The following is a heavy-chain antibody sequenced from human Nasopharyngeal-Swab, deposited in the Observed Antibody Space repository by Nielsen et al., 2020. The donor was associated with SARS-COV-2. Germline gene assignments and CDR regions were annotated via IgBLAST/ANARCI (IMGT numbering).Heavy chain of an antibody. D-gene: IGHD6-13*01. CDR2: LNGDATTV. Sequence: GGSLRLSCAGSGFTFSSSWLHWVRQAPGEGLVWVARLNGDATTVDYADSVKGRFTISRDNSKNTLYLQMNSLRAEDTAVYYCAKEDASKQLAEDWGQGTLVTVSS. CDR1: GFTFSSSW. J-gene: IGHJ4*02. V-gene: IGHV3-74*01. CDR3: AKEDASKQLAED.